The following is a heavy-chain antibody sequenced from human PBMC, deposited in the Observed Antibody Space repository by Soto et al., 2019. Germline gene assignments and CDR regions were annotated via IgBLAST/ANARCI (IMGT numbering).Heavy chain of an antibody. Sequence: GDSLSLSCASSGFNFRSYPMSWVRQTPGKGLEWVSAISGSGGSTYYVDSVKGRFTISRDNSKNTLYLQMNSLRAEDTAVYYCAKTATGLFLGPTDHFDYWGQGTLVTVSS. D-gene: IGHD3-3*01. CDR2: ISGSGGST. CDR3: AKTATGLFLGPTDHFDY. V-gene: IGHV3-23*01. J-gene: IGHJ4*02. CDR1: GFNFRSYP.